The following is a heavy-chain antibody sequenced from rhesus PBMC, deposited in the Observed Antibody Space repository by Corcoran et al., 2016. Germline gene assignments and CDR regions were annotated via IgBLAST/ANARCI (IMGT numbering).Heavy chain of an antibody. CDR2: FYGRGGST. CDR3: ARAPGMAAATQY. V-gene: IGHV4-93*01. D-gene: IGHD6-25*01. Sequence: QVQLQESGPAVVKPSETLSLTCAVSGGSISRSNWWRWIRQSPGKGLEWIRGFYGRGGSTEYNPSLKSRVTISKDKSKNQFSLQLNSVTAADTAVYYCARAPGMAAATQYWGQGVLVTVSS. J-gene: IGHJ4*01. CDR1: GGSISRSNW.